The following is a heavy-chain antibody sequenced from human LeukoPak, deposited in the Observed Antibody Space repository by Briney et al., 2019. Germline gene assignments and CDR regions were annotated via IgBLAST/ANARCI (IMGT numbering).Heavy chain of an antibody. CDR1: GLTFSSYP. Sequence: GGSLRLSCAASGLTFSSYPMHLVRQAPGKGLEWVAVISYDGSEKHYADPVKGRFTISRDNSKNTLYLQMSSLRAEDTAVYYCAKDRSMVLSPRGNWFDPWGQGTLVTVSS. CDR2: ISYDGSEK. D-gene: IGHD4/OR15-4a*01. V-gene: IGHV3-30-3*01. J-gene: IGHJ5*02. CDR3: AKDRSMVLSPRGNWFDP.